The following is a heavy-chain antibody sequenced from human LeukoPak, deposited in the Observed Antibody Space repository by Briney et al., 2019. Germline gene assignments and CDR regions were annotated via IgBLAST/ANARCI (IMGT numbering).Heavy chain of an antibody. V-gene: IGHV3-9*01. D-gene: IGHD1-26*01. J-gene: IGHJ3*02. Sequence: PGGSLRLSCAASGFTFDDYAMHWVRQAPGKGLEWVSGISWNSGSIGYADSVKGRFTISRDNAKNSLYLQMNSLRAEDTAVYYCAKYSGSYYGGAFDIWGQGTMVTVSS. CDR1: GFTFDDYA. CDR2: ISWNSGSI. CDR3: AKYSGSYYGGAFDI.